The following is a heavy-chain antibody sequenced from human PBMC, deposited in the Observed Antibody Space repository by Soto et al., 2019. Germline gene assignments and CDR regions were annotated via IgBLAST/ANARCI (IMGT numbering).Heavy chain of an antibody. Sequence: SETLSLTCTVPGGSISSGDYYWSWIRQPPGKGLEWIGYIYYSGSTYYNPSLKSRVTISVDTSKNQFSLKLSSVTAADTAVYYCARAGSGSPFFYGMDVWGQGTTVTVSS. CDR1: GGSISSGDYY. CDR2: IYYSGST. J-gene: IGHJ6*02. D-gene: IGHD3-10*01. CDR3: ARAGSGSPFFYGMDV. V-gene: IGHV4-30-4*01.